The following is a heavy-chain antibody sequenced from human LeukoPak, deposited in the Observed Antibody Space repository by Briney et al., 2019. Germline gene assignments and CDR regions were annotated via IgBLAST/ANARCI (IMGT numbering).Heavy chain of an antibody. V-gene: IGHV4-39*07. D-gene: IGHD1-26*01. CDR2: IYYSGNT. J-gene: IGHJ3*02. CDR3: ARVNIVGANDAFDI. CDR1: GGSISSSSYY. Sequence: SETLSLTCTVSGGSISSSSYYWGWIRQPPGKGLEWIGSIYYSGNTYYNPSLKSRVTISVDTSKNQFSLKLSSVTAADTAVYYCARVNIVGANDAFDIWGQGTMVTVSS.